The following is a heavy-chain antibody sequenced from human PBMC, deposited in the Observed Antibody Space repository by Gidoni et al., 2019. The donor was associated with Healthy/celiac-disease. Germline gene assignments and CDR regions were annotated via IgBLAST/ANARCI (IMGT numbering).Heavy chain of an antibody. CDR1: GGTFTSYA. V-gene: IGHV1-69*01. D-gene: IGHD6-19*01. Sequence: QGRLVQSGAEGKKPGASVKVSCTAAGGTFTSYAISWVLQAPGQGLGWMGWIIPIFGTAHYAQKFQGRVTITAAESTSTAYMELSSLRSEDTAVYSCASTGRHSSGWDTYFDYWGQGTLVTVSS. CDR2: IIPIFGTA. J-gene: IGHJ4*02. CDR3: ASTGRHSSGWDTYFDY.